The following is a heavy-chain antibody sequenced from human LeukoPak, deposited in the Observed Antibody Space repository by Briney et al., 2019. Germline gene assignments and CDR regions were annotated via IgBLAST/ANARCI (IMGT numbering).Heavy chain of an antibody. CDR1: GFTFSSYG. V-gene: IGHV3-23*01. Sequence: GGSLRLSCAASGFTFSSYGMSWVRQAPGKGLEWVSAISGSGGSTYYADSVKGRFTISRDNSKNTLYLQMNSLRAEDTAVYYCAKALITMVRGAVNWFDPWGQGTLVTVSS. CDR3: AKALITMVRGAVNWFDP. J-gene: IGHJ5*02. D-gene: IGHD3-10*01. CDR2: ISGSGGST.